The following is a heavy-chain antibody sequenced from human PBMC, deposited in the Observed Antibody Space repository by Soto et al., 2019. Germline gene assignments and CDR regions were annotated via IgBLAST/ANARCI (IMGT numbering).Heavy chain of an antibody. D-gene: IGHD4-4*01. CDR3: TNPSDTDYNTGGGMAV. Sequence: EVQLVESGGGLVQPGGSLKLSCAASGFRFSMSAMHWVRQASGKGLEWVGRVRSNANNYATEYGASGRGRFTISRDDSTNRAYLQMDSPQTEDTAVYYCTNPSDTDYNTGGGMAVWGQGTTVTVSS. CDR2: VRSNANNYAT. V-gene: IGHV3-73*01. J-gene: IGHJ6*02. CDR1: GFRFSMSA.